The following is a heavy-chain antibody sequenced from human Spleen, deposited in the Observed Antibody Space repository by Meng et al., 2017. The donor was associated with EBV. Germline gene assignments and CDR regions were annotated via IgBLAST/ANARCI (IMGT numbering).Heavy chain of an antibody. D-gene: IGHD3-10*01. CDR3: AIGVTLVRGY. CDR1: DWSFSAFY. Sequence: QVQVQQWGAGLLKPSETLSLTCAGYDWSFSAFYWNWVRQSPGKGLEWIGEINHSGSTNYNPSLRSRVTMSVDTSKNQFSLKLSSLTAADTAMYYCAIGVTLVRGYWGQGTLVTVSS. V-gene: IGHV4-34*01. CDR2: INHSGST. J-gene: IGHJ4*02.